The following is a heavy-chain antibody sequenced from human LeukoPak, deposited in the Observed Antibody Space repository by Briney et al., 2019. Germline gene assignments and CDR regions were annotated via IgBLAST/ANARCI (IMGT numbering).Heavy chain of an antibody. CDR1: GYTFTSYD. CDR3: ARGIEVVVVPAAIRAYYYYMDV. J-gene: IGHJ6*03. D-gene: IGHD2-2*02. V-gene: IGHV1-8*01. Sequence: ASVKVSCKASGYTFTSYDINWVRQATGQGLEWMGWMNPNSGNTGYAQKFQGRVTMTRNTSISTAYMELSSLRSEDTAVYYCARGIEVVVVPAAIRAYYYYMDVWGKGTTVTVSS. CDR2: MNPNSGNT.